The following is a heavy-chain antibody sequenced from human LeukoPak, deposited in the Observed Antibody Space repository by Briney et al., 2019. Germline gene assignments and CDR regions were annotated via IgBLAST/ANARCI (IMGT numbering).Heavy chain of an antibody. Sequence: GGSLRLSCAASGFTFSSYAMSWVRQAPGKGLEWVSAISGSGGSTCYADSVKGRFTISRDNSKNTLYLQMNSLRAEDTAVYYCAKDSGSYLLAFDIWGQGTMVTVSS. V-gene: IGHV3-23*01. CDR1: GFTFSSYA. D-gene: IGHD1-26*01. CDR2: ISGSGGST. CDR3: AKDSGSYLLAFDI. J-gene: IGHJ3*02.